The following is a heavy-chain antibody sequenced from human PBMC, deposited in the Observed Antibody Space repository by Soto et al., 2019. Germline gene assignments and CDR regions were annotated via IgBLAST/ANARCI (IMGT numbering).Heavy chain of an antibody. CDR1: GGTFSSYA. Sequence: SVKVSCKASGGTFSSYAISWVRQAPGQGLEWMGGIIPIFGTANYAQKFQGRVTVTADESTNTAYMELSSLRSEDTAVYYCASGGAMVKFDYWGQGTLVTVSS. V-gene: IGHV1-69*13. CDR3: ASGGAMVKFDY. D-gene: IGHD5-18*01. CDR2: IIPIFGTA. J-gene: IGHJ4*02.